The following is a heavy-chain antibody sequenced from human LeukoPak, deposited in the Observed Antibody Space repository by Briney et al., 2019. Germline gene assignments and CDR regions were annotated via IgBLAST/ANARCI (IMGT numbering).Heavy chain of an antibody. D-gene: IGHD3-22*01. CDR2: INPNSAGT. CDR1: GYTFTGYY. J-gene: IGHJ4*02. V-gene: IGHV1-2*02. CDR3: ARERERKIGPFDY. Sequence: ASVKVSCKASGYTFTGYYMHWVRQAPGQGLEWMGWINPNSAGTNYAQKFQGRVTMTRDTSINTAYMELSRLRSDDTAVYYCARERERKIGPFDYWGQGTLVTVSS.